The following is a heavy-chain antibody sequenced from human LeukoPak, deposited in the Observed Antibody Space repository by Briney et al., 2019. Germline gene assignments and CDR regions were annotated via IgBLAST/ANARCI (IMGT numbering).Heavy chain of an antibody. CDR2: INPSGGST. Sequence: GASVKVSCKASGYTFTSYYIHWVRQAPGQGLEWMGLINPSGGSTNYAQKFQGRVTVTRDTSTSTVYMELSSLRSEDTAVYYCARGPSITMVRGGQWYYYVDVWGKGTTVTISS. V-gene: IGHV1-46*01. J-gene: IGHJ6*03. CDR3: ARGPSITMVRGGQWYYYVDV. CDR1: GYTFTSYY. D-gene: IGHD3-10*01.